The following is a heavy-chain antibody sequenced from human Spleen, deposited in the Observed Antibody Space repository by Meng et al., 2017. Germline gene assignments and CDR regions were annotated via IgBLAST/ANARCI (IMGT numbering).Heavy chain of an antibody. CDR3: ASLGLRDLAPFDY. CDR2: IYYSGST. CDR1: GGSISSYY. J-gene: IGHJ4*02. V-gene: IGHV4-59*01. Sequence: GSLRLSCAVSGGSISSYYWSWIRQPPGKGLEWIGYIYYSGSTNYNPSLKSRVIISVDTSKNQFSLKLSSVTAAATAVYYCASLGLRDLAPFDYWGQGTLVTVSS. D-gene: IGHD4-17*01.